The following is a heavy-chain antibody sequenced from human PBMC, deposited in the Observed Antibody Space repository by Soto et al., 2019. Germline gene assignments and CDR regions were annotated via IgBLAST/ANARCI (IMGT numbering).Heavy chain of an antibody. J-gene: IGHJ6*02. D-gene: IGHD2-2*01. CDR2: ISSSSSTI. Sequence: EVQLVESGGGLVQPGGSLRLSCAASGFTFSSYSMNWVRQAPGKGLEWVSYISSSSSTIYYADSVKGRFTISRDNAKNSLYLQMNSLRDEDTAVYYCVGVVVVPVVYYYGMDVWGQGTTVTVSS. CDR3: VGVVVVPVVYYYGMDV. V-gene: IGHV3-48*02. CDR1: GFTFSSYS.